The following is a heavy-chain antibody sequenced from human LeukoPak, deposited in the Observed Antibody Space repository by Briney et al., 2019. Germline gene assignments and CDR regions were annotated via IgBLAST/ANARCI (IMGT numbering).Heavy chain of an antibody. CDR1: GFSFSSYW. CDR2: ISSGGSTI. V-gene: IGHV3-48*04. CDR3: ARDGS. Sequence: GGSLRLSCEGSGFSFSSYWMTWVRQAPGKGLEWVSYISSGGSTINYADSVKGRFTISRDNAKNSLYLQMNSLRVEDTAMYYCARDGSWGQGTLVTVSS. J-gene: IGHJ4*02.